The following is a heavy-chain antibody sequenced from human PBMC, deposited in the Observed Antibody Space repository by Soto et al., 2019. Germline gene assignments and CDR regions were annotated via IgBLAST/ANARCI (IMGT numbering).Heavy chain of an antibody. J-gene: IGHJ5*02. CDR2: IFQSGST. CDR3: ARGRGRYSSGWSWFDP. D-gene: IGHD6-19*01. CDR1: GGTIRSPDW. V-gene: IGHV4-4*02. Sequence: QVQLQESGPGLVEPSGTVSLTCGVSGGTIRSPDWWTWVRQPPGKRLEWIGEIFQSGSTNYTPSLESRVTISVDKSKNQFSLTLTSVTAADTAVYFCARGRGRYSSGWSWFDPWGQGILVTVSS.